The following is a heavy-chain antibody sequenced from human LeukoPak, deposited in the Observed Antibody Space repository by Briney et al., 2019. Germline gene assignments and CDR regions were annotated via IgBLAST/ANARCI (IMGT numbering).Heavy chain of an antibody. CDR2: ISGSGGST. V-gene: IGHV3-23*01. CDR1: GFTFSSYA. D-gene: IGHD3-10*01. J-gene: IGHJ4*02. CDR3: AKDGLWFGIDY. Sequence: GGSLRLSCAASGFTFSSYAMSWVRQAPGKGLEWVSAISGSGGSTYYADSVKGRFTISRDNAKNTLYLQMNGLRAEDTAVYYCAKDGLWFGIDYWGQGTLVTVSS.